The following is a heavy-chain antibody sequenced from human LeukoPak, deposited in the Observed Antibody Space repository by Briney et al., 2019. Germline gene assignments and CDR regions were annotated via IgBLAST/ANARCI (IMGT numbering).Heavy chain of an antibody. J-gene: IGHJ1*01. Sequence: PSETLSLTCTVSGASISTFYWSWIRQPPGKGLEWIGYLFFGGSTNYNPSLKSRVTISSDTSKNQLSLKLSSVTAADTAVYYCARATATNYDFWSGPPQYFQHWGQGTLVTVSS. CDR1: GASISTFY. D-gene: IGHD3-3*01. CDR2: LFFGGST. V-gene: IGHV4-59*01. CDR3: ARATATNYDFWSGPPQYFQH.